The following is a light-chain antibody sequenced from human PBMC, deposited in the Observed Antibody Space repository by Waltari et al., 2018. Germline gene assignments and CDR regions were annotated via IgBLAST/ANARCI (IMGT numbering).Light chain of an antibody. CDR1: ALPKQY. Sequence: SYELTQPPSVPVSPGQTARLPCSGDALPKQYTYCYQKKQGQSPVLGIYKDTERPSGIPERFSGSSSGTTVTLTISGVQPEDEADYFCQSADSSGTFYIFGIGTKVTVL. CDR2: KDT. V-gene: IGLV3-25*03. J-gene: IGLJ1*01. CDR3: QSADSSGTFYI.